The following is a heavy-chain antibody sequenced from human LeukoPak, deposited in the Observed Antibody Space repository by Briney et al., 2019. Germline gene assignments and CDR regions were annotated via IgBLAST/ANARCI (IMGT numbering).Heavy chain of an antibody. D-gene: IGHD6-19*01. CDR1: GFPFSFFE. Sequence: GGSLRLSCAVSGFPFSFFEINWVHQAPGKGLEWVSNIASSGRTRYYADSVKGRFSISRDNAKNSLYLQMNTLRVEDTGVYYCALLAVASDFDYWGQGALVTVSS. CDR2: IASSGRTR. CDR3: ALLAVASDFDY. V-gene: IGHV3-48*03. J-gene: IGHJ4*02.